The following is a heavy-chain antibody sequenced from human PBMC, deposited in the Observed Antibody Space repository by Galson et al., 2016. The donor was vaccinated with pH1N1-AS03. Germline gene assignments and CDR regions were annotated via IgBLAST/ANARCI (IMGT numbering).Heavy chain of an antibody. J-gene: IGHJ4*02. V-gene: IGHV3-30-3*01. CDR3: ATDGTFGSTVEH. CDR1: GFTFSTHT. CDR2: ISYDGGDK. D-gene: IGHD2-2*01. Sequence: SLRLSCAASGFTFSTHTMHWVRQAPGKGLEWVAAISYDGGDKFYADSVKGRFTISRDNSKNTLYLQVNSLIADEYTAVYYCATDGTFGSTVEHWGQGTLVTVSS.